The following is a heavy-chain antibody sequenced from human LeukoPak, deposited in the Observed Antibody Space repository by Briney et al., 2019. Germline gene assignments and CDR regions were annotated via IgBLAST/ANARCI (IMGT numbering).Heavy chain of an antibody. J-gene: IGHJ4*02. Sequence: ASVKVSCKASGYTFTAYYIHWVRQAPGKGLEWMGGFDPEDGETIYAQKFQGRVTMTEDTSTDTAYMELSSLRSEDTAVYYCATEGVTAIHGFDYWGQGTLVTVSS. V-gene: IGHV1-24*01. CDR1: GYTFTAYY. D-gene: IGHD2-21*02. CDR2: FDPEDGET. CDR3: ATEGVTAIHGFDY.